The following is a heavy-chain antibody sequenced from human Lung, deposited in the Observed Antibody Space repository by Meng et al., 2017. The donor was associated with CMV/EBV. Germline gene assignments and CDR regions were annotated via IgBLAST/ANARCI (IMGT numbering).Heavy chain of an antibody. Sequence: GESLKISCAASGFTFSSYAMHWVRQAPGKGLEWVANIRFDGTNKYHADSVKGRFTISRDNSKNTLYLQMNSLRAEDTAVYYWAKRGDSSGTYAMDVWGQGTTVTVSS. CDR1: GFTFSSYA. V-gene: IGHV3-30*02. D-gene: IGHD3-22*01. J-gene: IGHJ6*02. CDR3: AKRGDSSGTYAMDV. CDR2: IRFDGTNK.